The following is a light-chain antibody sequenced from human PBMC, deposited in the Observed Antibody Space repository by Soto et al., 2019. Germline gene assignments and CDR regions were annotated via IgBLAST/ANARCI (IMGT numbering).Light chain of an antibody. CDR1: SSDVGGYDY. V-gene: IGLV2-8*01. CDR3: SSYAGSNNLV. J-gene: IGLJ2*01. Sequence: QSALTQPPSASGSPGQSVTISCTGTSSDVGGYDYVSWYQQHPGKAPKLMIYEVSKRPSGVPDRFSGSKSGNTASLTVSGLQADDGADYYCSSYAGSNNLVFGGGTQLTVL. CDR2: EVS.